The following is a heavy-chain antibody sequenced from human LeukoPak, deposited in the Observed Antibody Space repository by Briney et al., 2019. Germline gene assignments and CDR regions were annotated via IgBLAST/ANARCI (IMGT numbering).Heavy chain of an antibody. J-gene: IGHJ1*01. CDR1: GFTFSSYS. CDR2: VQHIGGET. V-gene: IGHV3-7*01. Sequence: GGSLRLSCAASGFTFSSYSMNWVRQAPGKGLEWVANVQHIGGETYYVDSVKGRFTISRDNAKNSVYLQMNSLGADDTAVYYCATYSILNAREFRYWGQGTLVTVTS. CDR3: ATYSILNAREFRY. D-gene: IGHD4-11*01.